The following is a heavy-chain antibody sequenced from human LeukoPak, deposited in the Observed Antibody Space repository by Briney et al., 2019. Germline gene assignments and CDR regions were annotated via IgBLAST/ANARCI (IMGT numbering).Heavy chain of an antibody. V-gene: IGHV1-18*04. CDR3: ARDRQSEGFGELSLYAFDI. D-gene: IGHD3-10*01. CDR1: GHSFSKYG. J-gene: IGHJ3*02. CDR2: ISAYNGKT. Sequence: GASVKVSCKASGHSFSKYGISWVRQAPGQGLEWMGWISAYNGKTKCGQKVQGRVTMTTDTSTSTAYMELRSLISDDTAVYYCARDRQSEGFGELSLYAFDIWGQGTTVTVSS.